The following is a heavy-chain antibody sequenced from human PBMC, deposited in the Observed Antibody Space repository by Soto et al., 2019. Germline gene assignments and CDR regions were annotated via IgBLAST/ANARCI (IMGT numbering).Heavy chain of an antibody. CDR1: GGSFSGYY. J-gene: IGHJ4*02. CDR3: ARRTRITMIVVVIPNYYFDY. Sequence: PSETLSLTCAVYGGSFSGYYWSWIRQPPGKGLEWIGEINHSGSTNYNPSLKSRVTISVDTSKNQFSLKLSSVTAADTAVYYCARRTRITMIVVVIPNYYFDYWGQGTLVTVSS. D-gene: IGHD3-22*01. V-gene: IGHV4-34*01. CDR2: INHSGST.